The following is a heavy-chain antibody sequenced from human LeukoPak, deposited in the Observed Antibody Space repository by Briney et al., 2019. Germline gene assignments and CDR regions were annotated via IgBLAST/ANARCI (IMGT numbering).Heavy chain of an antibody. V-gene: IGHV4-34*01. D-gene: IGHD6-19*01. Sequence: KPSETLSLTCAVYGGSFSGYYWSWIRQPPGKGLEWIGEINHSGSTNYNPSLKSRVTISVDTSKNQFSLKLSSVTAADTAVYYCARAPTLRHSSGWSYYYYYYMDVWGKGTTVTVSS. CDR1: GGSFSGYY. CDR2: INHSGST. CDR3: ARAPTLRHSSGWSYYYYYYMDV. J-gene: IGHJ6*03.